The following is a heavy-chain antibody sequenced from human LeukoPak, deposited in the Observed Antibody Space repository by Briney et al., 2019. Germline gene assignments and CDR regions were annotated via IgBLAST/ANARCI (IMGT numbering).Heavy chain of an antibody. CDR1: GYTFTSYE. Sequence: ASVKVSCKASGYTFTSYEINWVRQATGQGLEWMGWMNPNSGNTGYAQKFQGRVTMTRNTSISTAYMELSSLRSEDTAVYYCARAPMGWLIHFDYWGQGTLVTVSS. D-gene: IGHD3-3*01. J-gene: IGHJ4*02. V-gene: IGHV1-8*01. CDR3: ARAPMGWLIHFDY. CDR2: MNPNSGNT.